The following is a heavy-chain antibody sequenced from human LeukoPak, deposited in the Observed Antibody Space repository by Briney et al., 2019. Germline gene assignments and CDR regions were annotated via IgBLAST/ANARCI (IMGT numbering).Heavy chain of an antibody. CDR1: GFILSSFV. D-gene: IGHD5-18*01. CDR2: ISTSGAST. J-gene: IGHJ4*02. CDR3: ARERGYNYGYSGYYDH. V-gene: IGHV3-48*03. Sequence: PGGSLRHSRAASGFILSSFVMVWVRQAPGRGVEGISYISTSGASTYYADSVKGRFTVSRDNVKNSMSLRMDTLRVEDTTVYYCARERGYNYGYSGYYDHWGQGVLVTVSS.